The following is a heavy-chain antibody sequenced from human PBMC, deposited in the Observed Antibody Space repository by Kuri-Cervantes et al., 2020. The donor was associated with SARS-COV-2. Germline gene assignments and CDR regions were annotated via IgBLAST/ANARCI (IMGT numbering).Heavy chain of an antibody. CDR1: GGSFSGYY. Sequence: SQTLSHTSAVYGGSFSGYYWSWIRQPPGKGLEWIGSIYHSGSTYYNPSLKSRVTISVDTSKNQFSLKLSSVTAADTAVYYCARRDSGSLFDYWGQGTLVTVSS. V-gene: IGHV4-34*01. J-gene: IGHJ4*02. D-gene: IGHD1-26*01. CDR3: ARRDSGSLFDY. CDR2: IYHSGST.